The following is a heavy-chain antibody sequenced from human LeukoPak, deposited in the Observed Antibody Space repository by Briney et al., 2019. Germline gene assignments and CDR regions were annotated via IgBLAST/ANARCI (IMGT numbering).Heavy chain of an antibody. CDR3: ARGFGHEWEPPSPYNWFDP. CDR2: INLNSRGT. J-gene: IGHJ5*02. CDR1: GYTFTDYY. V-gene: IGHV1-2*02. Sequence: GASVKVSCKASGYTFTDYYMHWVRQAPGQGLEWMGWINLNSRGTNYAQKFQGRVTMTRDTSISTAYMELSRLRSDDTAVYYCARGFGHEWEPPSPYNWFDPWGQGTLVTVST. D-gene: IGHD1-26*01.